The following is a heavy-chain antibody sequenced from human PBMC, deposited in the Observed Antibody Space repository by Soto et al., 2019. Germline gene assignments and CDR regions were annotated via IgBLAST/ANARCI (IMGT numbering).Heavy chain of an antibody. Sequence: GGSLRLSCAASGFTFSSYGMHWVRQAPGKGLEWVAVIWYDGSNKYYADSVKGRFTISRDNSKNTLYLQMNSLRAEDTAVYYCARVTTVTTGYFDYWGQGTLVTVSS. CDR1: GFTFSSYG. CDR3: ARVTTVTTGYFDY. V-gene: IGHV3-33*01. D-gene: IGHD4-17*01. J-gene: IGHJ4*02. CDR2: IWYDGSNK.